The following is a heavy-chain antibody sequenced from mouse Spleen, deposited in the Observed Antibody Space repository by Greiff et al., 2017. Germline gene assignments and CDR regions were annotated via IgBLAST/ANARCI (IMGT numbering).Heavy chain of an antibody. CDR2: ISSGGGNT. Sequence: DVKLVESGGGLVKLGGSLKLSCAASGFTFSSYAMSWVRQTPEKRLEWVATISSGGGNTYYPDSVKGRFTISRDNAKNTLYLQMSSLKSEDTAMYYCARPLGGYFDYWGQGTTLTVSS. V-gene: IGHV5-9*04. CDR1: GFTFSSYA. CDR3: ARPLGGYFDY. D-gene: IGHD3-3*01. J-gene: IGHJ2*01.